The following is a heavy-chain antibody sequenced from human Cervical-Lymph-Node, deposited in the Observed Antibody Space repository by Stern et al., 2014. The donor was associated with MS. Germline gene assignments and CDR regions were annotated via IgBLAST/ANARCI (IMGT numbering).Heavy chain of an antibody. D-gene: IGHD4-23*01. CDR1: GVTFSSSG. Sequence: QVQLVQSGAGVDQPGTSLKLSCEASGVTFSSSGMHWVRQAPGQGLEWLAMIWSDGSNSSYAHTVKGRVTIYGDDSKNTAYLQLNSLRAEDTVLYYCAREGGNTGVFFPLWGPGTLVTVSS. CDR3: AREGGNTGVFFPL. V-gene: IGHV3-33*01. CDR2: IWSDGSNS. J-gene: IGHJ1*01.